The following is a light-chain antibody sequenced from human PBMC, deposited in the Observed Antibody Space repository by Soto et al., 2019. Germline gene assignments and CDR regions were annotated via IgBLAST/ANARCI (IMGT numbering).Light chain of an antibody. Sequence: EIVLTQSPATLSLSPGERATLSCRASQSVGSDLVWYRQKPGQAPRLLIYDESTRATGVPARFSGSGSGTEFTLTITGLQSEDFAVYYCQHYNNWPPITFGQGTRLENK. V-gene: IGKV3-15*01. CDR3: QHYNNWPPIT. CDR1: QSVGSD. CDR2: DES. J-gene: IGKJ5*01.